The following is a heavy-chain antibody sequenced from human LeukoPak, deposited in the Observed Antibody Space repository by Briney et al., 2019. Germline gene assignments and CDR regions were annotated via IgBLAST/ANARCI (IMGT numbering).Heavy chain of an antibody. J-gene: IGHJ3*02. V-gene: IGHV3-21*01. Sequence: PGGSLRLSYAVSGFIFSSYSMNWVRQAPGKGLEWVSSISTSSIYIYYADSVKGRFTISRDNAKNSLYLQMNSLRAEDTAVYYCARGQDTVITSRDAFDIWGQGTMVTVSS. CDR3: ARGQDTVITSRDAFDI. D-gene: IGHD4-23*01. CDR1: GFIFSSYS. CDR2: ISTSSIYI.